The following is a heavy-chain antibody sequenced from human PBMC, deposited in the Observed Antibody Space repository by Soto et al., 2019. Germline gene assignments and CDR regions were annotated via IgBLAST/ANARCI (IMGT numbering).Heavy chain of an antibody. V-gene: IGHV3-74*01. CDR3: ARGYKSGFDL. D-gene: IGHD1-26*01. CDR1: GFTFNYYW. CDR2: IRSDGNSR. Sequence: EVQLVASEGGVVQRGGSLRLSCAASGFTFNYYWMHWVRQAPGQGLVWVSRIRSDGNSRTYADSVKGGFTISRDNAKNKLYLQINRLRAEDTAVYEYARGYKSGFDLWGQGTTVTVSS. J-gene: IGHJ3*01.